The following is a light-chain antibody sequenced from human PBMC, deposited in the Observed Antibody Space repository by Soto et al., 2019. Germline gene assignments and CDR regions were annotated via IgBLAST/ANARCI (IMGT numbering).Light chain of an antibody. V-gene: IGKV3-15*01. J-gene: IGKJ5*01. CDR2: AAS. CDR3: QQYYSTLSIT. CDR1: QSISSY. Sequence: IAVARSALTLTLSPWAMSTFVGRGSQSISSYLAWYQQRAGQAPKLLIYAASTMHTGIPSRFSGSGSGTEFTLTISSLQPEDFATYYCQQYYSTLSITFGQGTRLEIK.